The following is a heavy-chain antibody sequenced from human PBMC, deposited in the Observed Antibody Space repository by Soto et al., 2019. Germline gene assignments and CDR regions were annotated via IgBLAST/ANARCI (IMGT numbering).Heavy chain of an antibody. J-gene: IGHJ5*02. CDR1: GFTFSSYA. CDR3: AKDRDCSSTSCYGRWFDP. CDR2: ISGSGGST. Sequence: GGSLRLSCAASGFTFSSYAMSWVRQAPGKGLEWVSAISGSGGSTYYADSVKGRFTISRDNSKNTLYLQMNSLRAEDTAVYYCAKDRDCSSTSCYGRWFDPWGQGTLVTVSS. V-gene: IGHV3-23*01. D-gene: IGHD2-2*01.